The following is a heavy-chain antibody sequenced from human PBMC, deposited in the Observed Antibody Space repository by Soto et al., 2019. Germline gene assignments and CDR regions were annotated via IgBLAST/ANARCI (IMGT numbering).Heavy chain of an antibody. Sequence: PGESLKISCQASGYSFTGFWIGWVRQLPGKGLEWMGTIYPGDSDTKYSPSFEGQVTMSVDKSVNTAYLQWSSLKASDSGIYYCARRGDFRSGSPQGGYNYGMDAWGQGTTVTVSS. CDR2: IYPGDSDT. CDR3: ARRGDFRSGSPQGGYNYGMDA. V-gene: IGHV5-51*01. J-gene: IGHJ6*02. D-gene: IGHD3-3*01. CDR1: GYSFTGFW.